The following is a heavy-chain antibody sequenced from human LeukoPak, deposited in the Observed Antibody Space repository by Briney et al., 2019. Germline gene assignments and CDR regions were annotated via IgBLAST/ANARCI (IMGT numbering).Heavy chain of an antibody. CDR1: GYTFTSYD. CDR3: ARGRQQWLVRGSWFDP. D-gene: IGHD6-19*01. J-gene: IGHJ5*02. Sequence: GASVKVSCKASGYTFTSYDINSVRQATGQGLEWMGWMNPNSGNTGYAQKFQGRVAITRNTSISTAYMELSSLRSEDTAVYYCARGRQQWLVRGSWFDPWGQGTLVTVSS. V-gene: IGHV1-8*03. CDR2: MNPNSGNT.